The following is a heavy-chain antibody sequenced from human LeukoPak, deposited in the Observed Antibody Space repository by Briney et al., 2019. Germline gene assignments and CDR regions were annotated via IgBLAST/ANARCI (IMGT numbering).Heavy chain of an antibody. CDR2: IYSGGST. J-gene: IGHJ6*02. D-gene: IGHD3-22*01. V-gene: IGHV3-66*02. CDR3: ASSAYYDSSGYLDV. CDR1: GFTVSSNY. Sequence: GGSLRLSCAASGFTVSSNYMSWVRQAPGKGLEWVSVIYSGGSTYYADSVKGRFTISRDNSKNTLYLQMNCLRAEDTAVYYCASSAYYDSSGYLDVWGQGTTVTVSS.